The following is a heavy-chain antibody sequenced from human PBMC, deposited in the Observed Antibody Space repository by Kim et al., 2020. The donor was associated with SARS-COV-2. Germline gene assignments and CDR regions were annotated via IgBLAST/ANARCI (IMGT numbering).Heavy chain of an antibody. CDR2: IYYSGST. CDR3: ARREAAGYSGYYYYDY. D-gene: IGHD5-12*01. V-gene: IGHV4-39*01. Sequence: SETLSLTCTVSGGSISSSSYYWGWIRQPPGKGLEWIGCIYYSGSTYYNPSLKSRVTISVDTSKNQFSLKLSSVTAADTAVYYCARREAAGYSGYYYYDYWGQGTLVTVSS. J-gene: IGHJ4*02. CDR1: GGSISSSSYY.